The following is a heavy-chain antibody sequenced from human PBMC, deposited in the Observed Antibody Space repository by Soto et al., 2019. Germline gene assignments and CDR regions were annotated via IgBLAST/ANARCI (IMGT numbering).Heavy chain of an antibody. V-gene: IGHV1-8*01. CDR2: MNPNSGNT. D-gene: IGHD1-1*01. CDR3: ARGMAPGGRRVYGMEV. CDR1: GYTFTSYD. Sequence: ASVKVSCKASGYTFTSYDINWVRQATGQGLEWMGWMNPNSGNTGYAQKFQGRVTMTRNTSISTAYMELSSLRSEDTAVYYCARGMAPGGRRVYGMEVWGQGTTVTVSS. J-gene: IGHJ6*02.